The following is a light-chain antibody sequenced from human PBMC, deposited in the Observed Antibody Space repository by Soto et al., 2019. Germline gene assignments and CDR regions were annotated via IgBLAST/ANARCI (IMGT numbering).Light chain of an antibody. V-gene: IGLV2-23*02. CDR3: CSYAGEITFVV. J-gene: IGLJ2*01. CDR1: SSDVGSYNL. CDR2: EVS. Sequence: QSALTQPASVSGSPGQSITISCTGTSSDVGSYNLVSWYQQHPGKAPKVMIYEVSKRPSGVSNRFSGSKSGNTASLTISGLQAEDEAEYYCCSYAGEITFVVFGGGTKPAVL.